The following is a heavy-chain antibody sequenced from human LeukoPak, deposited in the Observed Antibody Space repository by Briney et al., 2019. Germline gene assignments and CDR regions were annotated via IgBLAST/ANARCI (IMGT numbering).Heavy chain of an antibody. CDR3: ARYYETSGYYDSFDY. Sequence: GGSLRLSCAASGFTFSSYWMNWVRQAPGKGLEWVANIAQDGSEKRYVDSVKGRFTISRDNAKNSLYLQMDSLRAEDTAIYYCARYYETSGYYDSFDYWGQGTLVTVSS. CDR2: IAQDGSEK. V-gene: IGHV3-7*01. J-gene: IGHJ4*02. D-gene: IGHD3-22*01. CDR1: GFTFSSYW.